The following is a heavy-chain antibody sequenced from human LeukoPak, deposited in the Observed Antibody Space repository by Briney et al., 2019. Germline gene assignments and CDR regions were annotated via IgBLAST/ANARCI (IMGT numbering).Heavy chain of an antibody. J-gene: IGHJ5*02. Sequence: GGSLRLSCAASGFTFSSYAMSWVRQAPGKGLEWVSAISGSGGSTYYADSVKGRFTISRDNSKNTLYLQMNSLRAEDTAVYYCAKDSVDSRAARPPWSDPWGQGTLVTVSS. CDR3: AKDSVDSRAARPPWSDP. V-gene: IGHV3-23*01. D-gene: IGHD3-22*01. CDR1: GFTFSSYA. CDR2: ISGSGGST.